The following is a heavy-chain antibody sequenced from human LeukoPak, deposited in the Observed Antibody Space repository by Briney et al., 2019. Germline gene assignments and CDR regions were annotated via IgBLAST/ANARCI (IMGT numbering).Heavy chain of an antibody. D-gene: IGHD6-13*01. CDR3: AKDIYSSSWYYFDY. CDR1: GFTFSSYG. V-gene: IGHV3-30*02. Sequence: GGSLRLSCAASGFTFSSYGMHWVRQAPGKGLEWVAFIRYDGSNKYYADSVKGRFTISRDNSKNTLYLQMNSLRAEDTAVYYCAKDIYSSSWYYFDYWGQGTLVIVSS. CDR2: IRYDGSNK. J-gene: IGHJ4*02.